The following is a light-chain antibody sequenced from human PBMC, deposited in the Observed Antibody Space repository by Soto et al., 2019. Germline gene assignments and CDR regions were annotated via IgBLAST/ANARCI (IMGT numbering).Light chain of an antibody. Sequence: MRMTQSPSTLSASIGDRVTITCRASQNINNWLAWYQQKPGKAPRLLIYDASSLQSGVPSRFSGSGSGTEFTLTISSLQPDDSATYYCQRYDGYFGQGTKLEAK. CDR2: DAS. J-gene: IGKJ2*01. CDR1: QNINNW. CDR3: QRYDGY. V-gene: IGKV1-5*01.